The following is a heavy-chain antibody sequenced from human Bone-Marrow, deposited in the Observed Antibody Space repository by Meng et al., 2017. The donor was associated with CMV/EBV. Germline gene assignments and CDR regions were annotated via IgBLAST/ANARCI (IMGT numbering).Heavy chain of an antibody. D-gene: IGHD3-10*01. CDR2: ISSSSSTI. J-gene: IGHJ4*02. V-gene: IGHV3-48*04. Sequence: GESLKISCAASGFTFSSYSMNWVRQAPGKGLEWVSYISSSSSTIYYADSVKGRFTISRDNAKNSLYLQMNSLRAEDTAVYYCARAYYYGSGSYVYWGQGTLVTVSS. CDR1: GFTFSSYS. CDR3: ARAYYYGSGSYVY.